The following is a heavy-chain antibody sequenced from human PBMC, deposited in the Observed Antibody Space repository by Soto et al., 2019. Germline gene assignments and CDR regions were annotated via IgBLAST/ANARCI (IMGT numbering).Heavy chain of an antibody. V-gene: IGHV1-18*01. CDR1: GYTFTSYG. CDR3: ARAPINNQSKYRNTANFDY. Sequence: ASVKVSCKASGYTFTSYGISWVRQAPGQGLEWMGWISAYNGNTNYAQKLQGRVTMTTDTSTSTAYMELRSLRSDDTAVYYCARAPINNQSKYRNTANFDYWGQGTLVTVSS. D-gene: IGHD3-16*02. J-gene: IGHJ4*02. CDR2: ISAYNGNT.